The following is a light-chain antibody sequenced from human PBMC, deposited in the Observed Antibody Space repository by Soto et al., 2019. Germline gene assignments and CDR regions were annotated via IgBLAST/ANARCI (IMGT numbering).Light chain of an antibody. Sequence: EIVLTQSPATLSLSPGERATLSCGASQSVSNSYFAWYQQKPGLAPRLLLYDASSRAAGIPDRFSGSGSGTDFTLTISRLEPEDFAVYYCHQYVDSPHTFGQGTRLEIK. J-gene: IGKJ2*01. CDR1: QSVSNSY. CDR2: DAS. V-gene: IGKV3D-20*01. CDR3: HQYVDSPHT.